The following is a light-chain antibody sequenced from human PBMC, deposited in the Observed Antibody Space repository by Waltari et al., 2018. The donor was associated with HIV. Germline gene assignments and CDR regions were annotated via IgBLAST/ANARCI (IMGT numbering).Light chain of an antibody. CDR3: QQYYTVPPT. CDR1: RTVLYSSDNQNY. J-gene: IGKJ4*01. V-gene: IGKV4-1*01. Sequence: DIVMTQSPDSLAVSLGERAPINCTSSRTVLYSSDNQNYLAWYLQRPGHPPKVLIFWASTRAFGVPDRFTGSGSGTDFSLTLSSLQAADVGIYYCQQYYTVPPTFGGGTKVEI. CDR2: WAS.